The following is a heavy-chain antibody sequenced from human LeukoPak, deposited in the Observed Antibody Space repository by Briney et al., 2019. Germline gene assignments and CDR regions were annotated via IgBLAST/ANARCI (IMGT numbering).Heavy chain of an antibody. CDR1: GGSISRYY. J-gene: IGHJ5*02. D-gene: IGHD6-19*01. CDR3: ARHAVVYSSGWYGNWFDP. Sequence: KPSETLSLTCTVSGGSISRYYWSYIRQPPGKGLEWIGYIYYSGSTNYNPSLRSRVTISVDTSKNQFSLKLSSVTAADTAVYYCARHAVVYSSGWYGNWFDPWGQGTLVTVSS. CDR2: IYYSGST. V-gene: IGHV4-59*08.